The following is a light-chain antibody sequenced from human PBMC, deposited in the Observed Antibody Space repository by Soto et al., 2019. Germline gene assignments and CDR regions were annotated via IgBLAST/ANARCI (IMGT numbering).Light chain of an antibody. CDR2: GAS. V-gene: IGKV3-11*01. CDR1: QSLSKS. J-gene: IGKJ1*01. Sequence: EIALTQSPATQSLSPGERATPHCRASQSLSKSLAWYQQKPGQAPRLLIDGASNRATGVPARFSGSGSGTDFTLTISSLEPEDFAVYYCQQRSSWPPTFGQGTKVDIK. CDR3: QQRSSWPPT.